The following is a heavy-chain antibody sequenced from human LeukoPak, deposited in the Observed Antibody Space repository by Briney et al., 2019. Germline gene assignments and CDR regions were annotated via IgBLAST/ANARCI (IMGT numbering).Heavy chain of an antibody. CDR2: ISGDGGTT. D-gene: IGHD6-19*01. Sequence: RSGGSLRLSCAASGLTFDHYAVHWVRQAPGKGLEWVSLISGDGGTTYYADSVKGRFTISRDNSKSSLYLQMNSLRSEDTALYYCAKAHRTRERYSSDWCAFDYWGQGTLVTVSS. CDR1: GLTFDHYA. CDR3: AKAHRTRERYSSDWCAFDY. V-gene: IGHV3-43*02. J-gene: IGHJ4*02.